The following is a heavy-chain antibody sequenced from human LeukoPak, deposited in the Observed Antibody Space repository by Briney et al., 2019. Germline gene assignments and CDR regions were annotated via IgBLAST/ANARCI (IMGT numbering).Heavy chain of an antibody. D-gene: IGHD2-15*01. CDR1: GYTFTSYG. CDR2: ISAYNGNT. V-gene: IGHV1-18*01. Sequence: ASVKVSCKASGYTFTSYGISWVRQAPGQGLEWMGWISAYNGNTNYAQKLQGRVTMTTDTSTSTGYMELRSLRSDDTAVYYCARDRCSGGRCYQVTGGYWGQGTLVTVSS. J-gene: IGHJ4*02. CDR3: ARDRCSGGRCYQVTGGY.